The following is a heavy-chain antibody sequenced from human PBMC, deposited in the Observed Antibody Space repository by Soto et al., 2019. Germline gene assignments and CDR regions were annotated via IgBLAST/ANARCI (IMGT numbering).Heavy chain of an antibody. D-gene: IGHD3-10*01. J-gene: IGHJ4*02. V-gene: IGHV3-33*01. CDR2: IWYDGSNK. Sequence: QVQLVERGGGVVQPGRSLRLSCTASGFNFNNYGMHWVRQAPGKGLEGVAVIWYDGSNKYYAVSVKGRFTISRDNSKNTLYLQMSSLRAEDTAVYFCARDPSHGSGSYLDYWGQGTLVTVSS. CDR3: ARDPSHGSGSYLDY. CDR1: GFNFNNYG.